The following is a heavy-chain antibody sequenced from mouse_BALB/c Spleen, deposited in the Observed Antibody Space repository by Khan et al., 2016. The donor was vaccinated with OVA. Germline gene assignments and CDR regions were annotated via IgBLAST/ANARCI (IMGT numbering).Heavy chain of an antibody. V-gene: IGHV9-3-1*01. CDR1: GYTFTNYG. CDR3: ASGVYWYCDV. CDR2: INTYTGEP. Sequence: QIQLVQSGPELKKPGETVKISCKASGYTFTNYGMNWVKQAPGKGLKWMGWINTYTGEPTYADDFKGRFAFSLETSASTAYLQINNLKNEDTATXFCASGVYWYCDVWGAGTTVTVSS. J-gene: IGHJ1*01.